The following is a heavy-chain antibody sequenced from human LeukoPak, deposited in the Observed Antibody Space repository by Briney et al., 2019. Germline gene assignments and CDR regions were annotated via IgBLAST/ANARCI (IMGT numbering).Heavy chain of an antibody. CDR1: GGTFISYA. J-gene: IGHJ4*02. CDR3: ARAQQWLVSYFDY. CDR2: IIPIFGTA. Sequence: SEKVSCKASGGTFISYAISWVRQAPGQGLEWMGGIIPIFGTANYAQKFQGRVTITADESTSTAYMELSSLRSEDTAVCYCARAQQWLVSYFDYWGQGTLVTVSS. V-gene: IGHV1-69*13. D-gene: IGHD6-19*01.